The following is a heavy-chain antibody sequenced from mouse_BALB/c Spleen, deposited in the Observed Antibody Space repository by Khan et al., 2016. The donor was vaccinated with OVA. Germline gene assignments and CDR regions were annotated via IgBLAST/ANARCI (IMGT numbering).Heavy chain of an antibody. V-gene: IGHV9-4*02. J-gene: IGHJ4*01. CDR2: INTHSGVP. Sequence: VQLVESGPELKKPGETVRISCKASGYTFTTAGIQWVQKMPGKGLKWIGWINTHSGVPKSAEDFKGRFAFSLEISVSTTYLQITNLKNEDTATYFCARGGAAYYRDDGGAMEYWGQGTSVTVSS. CDR3: ARGGAAYYRDDGGAMEY. CDR1: GYTFTTAG. D-gene: IGHD2-14*01.